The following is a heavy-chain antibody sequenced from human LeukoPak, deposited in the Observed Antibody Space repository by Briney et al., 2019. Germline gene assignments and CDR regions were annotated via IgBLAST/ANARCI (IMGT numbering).Heavy chain of an antibody. CDR3: ARDNPYYYLY. V-gene: IGHV1-18*01. J-gene: IGHJ4*02. CDR1: GYTFSNYG. D-gene: IGHD3-22*01. CDR2: ISAYNGDT. Sequence: ASVKVSFKASGYTFSNYGISWLRQAPGQGLEWMGWISAYNGDTKYLQNLQGRVTMTTDTSTSTAYMELRSLTSDDTAVYYCARDNPYYYLYWGQGTLVTVSS.